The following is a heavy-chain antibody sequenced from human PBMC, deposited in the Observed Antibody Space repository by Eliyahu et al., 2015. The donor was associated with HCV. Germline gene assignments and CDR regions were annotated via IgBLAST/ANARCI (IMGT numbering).Heavy chain of an antibody. J-gene: IGHJ4*02. D-gene: IGHD1-7*01. Sequence: EVQLVESGGGLVQPGRSLXLSCXAXGXPFVDYAMHLVRQTPGKGLAWVSGISWNSGSRGYADSVKGRFTISRDNAKNSLYLQMNSLRAEDTALYYCAKDLTRSTGITGTPDYWGQGTLVTVSS. CDR1: GXPFVDYA. CDR3: AKDLTRSTGITGTPDY. V-gene: IGHV3-9*01. CDR2: ISWNSGSR.